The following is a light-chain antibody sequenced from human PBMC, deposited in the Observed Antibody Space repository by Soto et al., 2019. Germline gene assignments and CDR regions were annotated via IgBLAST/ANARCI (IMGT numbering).Light chain of an antibody. V-gene: IGKV1-9*01. CDR1: QGITSY. Sequence: DIQLTQSPSFLSASVGDRVTITCRSSQGITSYLAWYQQKPGKAPNLLIYGASVLHSGVPSRFSGSGSGTELTLTISSLQPEDFATYYCQQLNSYSLTFGGGTKVEIK. CDR2: GAS. CDR3: QQLNSYSLT. J-gene: IGKJ4*01.